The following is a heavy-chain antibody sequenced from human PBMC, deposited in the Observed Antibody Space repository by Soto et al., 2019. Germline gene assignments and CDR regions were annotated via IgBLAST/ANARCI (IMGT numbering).Heavy chain of an antibody. CDR2: ISSSGEST. D-gene: IGHD2-2*01. J-gene: IGHJ5*02. Sequence: EEQILESGGGLVQPAGSLTLSYAASGFTFGNYAMSWVREAPGKGLEWVSDISSSGESTYYADSVRGRFTISRDNSKNTLYQQMNSLRAEDTAVYYCAKEYCSSSDCRIYNWFDPWGQGTLVTVSS. CDR3: AKEYCSSSDCRIYNWFDP. CDR1: GFTFGNYA. V-gene: IGHV3-23*01.